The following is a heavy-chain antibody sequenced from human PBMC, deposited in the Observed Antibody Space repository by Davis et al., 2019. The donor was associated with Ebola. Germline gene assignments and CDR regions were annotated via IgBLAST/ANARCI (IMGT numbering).Heavy chain of an antibody. CDR2: ISWNSGSI. V-gene: IGHV3-9*01. D-gene: IGHD2-15*01. CDR1: GFTFDDYA. Sequence: PGGSLRLSCAASGFTFDDYAMHWVRQAPGKGLEWVSGISWNSGSIGYADSVKGQFTISGDNAKNSLYLQMNSLRAEDTALYYCAKDMAGQGMVAATVGFDYWGQGTLVTVSS. J-gene: IGHJ4*02. CDR3: AKDMAGQGMVAATVGFDY.